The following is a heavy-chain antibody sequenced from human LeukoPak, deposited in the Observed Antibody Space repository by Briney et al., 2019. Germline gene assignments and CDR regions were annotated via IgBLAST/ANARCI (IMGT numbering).Heavy chain of an antibody. CDR3: ASRTTRGAFDI. D-gene: IGHD4-17*01. CDR1: GGSISSSSYY. Sequence: SETLSLTCTVSGGSISSSSYYWGWIRQPPGKGLEWIGSIYYSGSTYYNPSLKSRVTISVDTSKNQFSLQLNSVTPEDTAVYYCASRTTRGAFDIWGQGTMVTVSS. V-gene: IGHV4-39*01. CDR2: IYYSGST. J-gene: IGHJ3*02.